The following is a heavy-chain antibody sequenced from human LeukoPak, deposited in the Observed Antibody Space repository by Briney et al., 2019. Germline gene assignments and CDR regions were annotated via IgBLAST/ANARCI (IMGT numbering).Heavy chain of an antibody. CDR3: AASGWYLGVGGGAIDY. CDR1: GGSFSGYY. D-gene: IGHD6-19*01. V-gene: IGHV4-34*01. CDR2: INHSGST. J-gene: IGHJ4*02. Sequence: SETLSLTCAVYGGSFSGYYWSWIRQPPGKGLEWIGEINHSGSTNYNPSLKSRVTISVDTSKNQFSLKLSSVTAADTAVYYCAASGWYLGVGGGAIDYWGQGTLVTVSS.